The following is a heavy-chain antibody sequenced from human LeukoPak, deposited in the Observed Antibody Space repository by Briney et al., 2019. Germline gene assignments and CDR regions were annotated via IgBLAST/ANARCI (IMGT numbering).Heavy chain of an antibody. V-gene: IGHV3-30*18. CDR1: GFTFSSYG. J-gene: IGHJ4*02. Sequence: GGSLRLSCAASGFTFSSYGMHWVRQAPGKGLEWVAVISYDGSNKYYADSVKGRFTISRDNSRNTLYLQMNSLRAEDTAVYYCAKEGGGYSYGPHPDYWGQGTLVTVSS. D-gene: IGHD5-18*01. CDR2: ISYDGSNK. CDR3: AKEGGGYSYGPHPDY.